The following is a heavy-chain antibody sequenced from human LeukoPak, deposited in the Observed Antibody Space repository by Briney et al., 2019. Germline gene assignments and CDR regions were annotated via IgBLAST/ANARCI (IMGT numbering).Heavy chain of an antibody. CDR3: ARENPPRPLDY. Sequence: SVTVSCKASGGTFSSYDISWVRQAPGQGIGWMGGIIPIFGTANYAQKFQGRVTITADESTSTAYMELSSLRSEDTAVYYCARENPPRPLDYWGQGTLVTVSS. J-gene: IGHJ4*02. CDR2: IIPIFGTA. V-gene: IGHV1-69*13. CDR1: GGTFSSYD.